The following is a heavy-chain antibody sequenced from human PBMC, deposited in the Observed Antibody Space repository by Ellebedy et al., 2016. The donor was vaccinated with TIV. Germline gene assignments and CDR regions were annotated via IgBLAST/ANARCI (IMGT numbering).Heavy chain of an antibody. CDR1: GFTFSSYA. Sequence: GESLKISCSASGFTFSSYAMHWVRQAPGKGLEYVSAISSNGGSTYYADSVKGRFTISRDNSKNTLYLQMSSLRAEDTAVYYCVKDQGSSWYSFDYWGQGTLVTVSS. CDR3: VKDQGSSWYSFDY. J-gene: IGHJ4*02. V-gene: IGHV3-64D*06. D-gene: IGHD6-13*01. CDR2: ISSNGGST.